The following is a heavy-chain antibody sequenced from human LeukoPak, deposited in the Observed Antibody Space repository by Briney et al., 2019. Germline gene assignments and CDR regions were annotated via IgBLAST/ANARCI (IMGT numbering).Heavy chain of an antibody. Sequence: GRSLRLSCAASGFTFDDYALHWVRQAPGKGLEWVSGISWNSGSIGYADSVKGRFTISRDNAKNSLYLQMNSLRAEDTAVYYCASLPYSSSSPFDYWGQGTLVTVSS. J-gene: IGHJ4*02. CDR3: ASLPYSSSSPFDY. V-gene: IGHV3-9*01. D-gene: IGHD6-6*01. CDR2: ISWNSGSI. CDR1: GFTFDDYA.